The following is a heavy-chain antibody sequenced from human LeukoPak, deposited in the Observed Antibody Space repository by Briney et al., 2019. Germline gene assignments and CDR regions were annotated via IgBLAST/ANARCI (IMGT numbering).Heavy chain of an antibody. CDR2: IYHSGST. V-gene: IGHV4-30-2*01. Sequence: PSENLSLTCTVSGGSISSGGYYWSWIRQPPGKGLEWIGYIYHSGSTYYNPSLKSRVTISVDRSKNQFSLKLSSVTAADTAVYYCARSRKGDYDSSGYYRYYFDYWGQGTLVTVSS. CDR1: GGSISSGGYY. D-gene: IGHD3-22*01. J-gene: IGHJ4*02. CDR3: ARSRKGDYDSSGYYRYYFDY.